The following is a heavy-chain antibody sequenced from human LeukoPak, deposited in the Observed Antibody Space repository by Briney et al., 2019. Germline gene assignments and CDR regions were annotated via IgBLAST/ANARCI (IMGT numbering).Heavy chain of an antibody. V-gene: IGHV4-59*01. Sequence: SETLSLTCTVSGGSISSYYWSWIRQPPGKGLEWIGYIYYSGSTNYNPSLKSRVTISVDTSKNQFSMKLSSVTAADTAVYYCARVRDCSSSICHYSFDYWGQGTLVTVSS. CDR2: IYYSGST. J-gene: IGHJ4*02. CDR3: ARVRDCSSSICHYSFDY. CDR1: GGSISSYY. D-gene: IGHD2-2*01.